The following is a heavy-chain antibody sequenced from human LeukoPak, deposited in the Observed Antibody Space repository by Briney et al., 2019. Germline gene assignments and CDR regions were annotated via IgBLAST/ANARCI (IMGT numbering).Heavy chain of an antibody. J-gene: IGHJ4*02. Sequence: PSETLSLTCSVSGVSTSAYYWTWLRQPPGRGLEWIGYVYYSGDTNYNPSLKSRVTISIDTSKNQFSLKLSSVTAADTAVYYCARQFNSFDYWGQGALVTVSP. V-gene: IGHV4-59*08. CDR1: GVSTSAYY. CDR3: ARQFNSFDY. CDR2: VYYSGDT. D-gene: IGHD5-24*01.